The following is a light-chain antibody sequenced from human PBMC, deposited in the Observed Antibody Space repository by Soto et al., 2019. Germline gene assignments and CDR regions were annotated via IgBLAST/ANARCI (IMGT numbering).Light chain of an antibody. CDR3: SSYAGSDNLM. J-gene: IGLJ3*02. Sequence: QSALTQPPSASGSPGQSVTISCTGTSSGVGGYNYVSWYQQHPGKAPKHMIYEVTTRPSGVPDRFSESKSGNSASLTVSGLKAEDEADYYYSSYAGSDNLMFGGGTKLTVL. CDR2: EVT. CDR1: SSGVGGYNY. V-gene: IGLV2-8*01.